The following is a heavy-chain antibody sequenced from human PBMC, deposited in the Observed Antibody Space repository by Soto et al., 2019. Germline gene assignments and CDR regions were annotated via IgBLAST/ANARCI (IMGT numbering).Heavy chain of an antibody. J-gene: IGHJ6*02. CDR1: GGSISSSGYY. CDR2: VYYSGST. Sequence: PSGGRSLTCTGCGGSISSSGYYGGWVRQPPGKGLECIGSVYYSGSTYYNPSLQSRVTICVDTSKNQLSLKRSSVPAADTAVYDCTRQGASQEGAQHYYYYYGLAVWGQGTTVT. V-gene: IGHV4-39*01. CDR3: TRQGASQEGAQHYYYYYGLAV.